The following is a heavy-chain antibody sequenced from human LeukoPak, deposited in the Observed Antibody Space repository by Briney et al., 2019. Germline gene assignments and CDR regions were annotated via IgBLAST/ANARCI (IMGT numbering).Heavy chain of an antibody. V-gene: IGHV3-33*01. Sequence: QPGGSLRLSCAASGFTFSSYGMHWVRQAPGKGLEWVAVIWYDGSNKYYADSVKGRFTISRDNSKNTLYLQMNSLRAEDTAVYYCARRGHGYGSPFDYWGQGTLVTVSS. CDR2: IWYDGSNK. CDR3: ARRGHGYGSPFDY. J-gene: IGHJ4*02. CDR1: GFTFSSYG. D-gene: IGHD5-18*01.